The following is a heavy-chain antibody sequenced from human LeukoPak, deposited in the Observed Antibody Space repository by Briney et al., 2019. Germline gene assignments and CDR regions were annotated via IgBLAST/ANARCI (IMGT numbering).Heavy chain of an antibody. J-gene: IGHJ4*02. CDR1: GGSFSGYY. V-gene: IGHV4-34*01. Sequence: PSETLSLTCAVYGGSFSGYYWSWIRQPPGKGLEWIGEINHSGSTNYNPSLKSRVTISVDTSKNQFSLKLSSVTAADTAVYYCAGRREMAPRGKYYFDYWGQGTLVTVSS. CDR3: AGRREMAPRGKYYFDY. D-gene: IGHD5-24*01. CDR2: INHSGST.